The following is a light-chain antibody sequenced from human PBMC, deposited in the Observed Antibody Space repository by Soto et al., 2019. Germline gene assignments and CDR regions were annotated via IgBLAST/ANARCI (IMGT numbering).Light chain of an antibody. CDR3: CSYAGNYRDV. Sequence: QSALTQPRSVSGSPGQSVTISCTGTSSDVGAYNFASWYQQHPGTAPQLIIHDVNKRPSGVPDRFSGSKSGNTASLTISGLQAEDEADYYCCSYAGNYRDVFGTGTKLTVL. V-gene: IGLV2-11*01. J-gene: IGLJ1*01. CDR1: SSDVGAYNF. CDR2: DVN.